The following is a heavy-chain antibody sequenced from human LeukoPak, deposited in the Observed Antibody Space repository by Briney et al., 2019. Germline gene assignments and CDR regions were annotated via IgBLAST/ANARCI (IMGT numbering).Heavy chain of an antibody. CDR1: GYTFTSYD. V-gene: IGHV1-8*01. Sequence: KPGASVKLSCKASGYTFTSYDINWVRQATGQGLEWMGWMNPNSGNTGYAQKFQGRVTMTRNTSISTAYMELSSLRSEDTAVYYCAKAVAGTVVRYYYYGMDVWGQGTTVTVSS. CDR2: MNPNSGNT. CDR3: AKAVAGTVVRYYYYGMDV. D-gene: IGHD6-19*01. J-gene: IGHJ6*02.